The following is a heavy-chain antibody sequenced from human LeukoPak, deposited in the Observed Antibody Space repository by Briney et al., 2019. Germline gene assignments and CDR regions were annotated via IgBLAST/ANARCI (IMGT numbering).Heavy chain of an antibody. J-gene: IGHJ4*02. CDR3: AKATYYDYVWGSYCYPPPDY. CDR2: IRYDGSNK. Sequence: GGSLRLSCAASGFTFSSYGMHWVRQAPGKGLEWVAFIRYDGSNKYYADSVKGRFTISRDNSKNTLYLQMNSLRAEDTAVYYCAKATYYDYVWGSYCYPPPDYWGQGTLVTVSS. V-gene: IGHV3-30*02. D-gene: IGHD3-16*02. CDR1: GFTFSSYG.